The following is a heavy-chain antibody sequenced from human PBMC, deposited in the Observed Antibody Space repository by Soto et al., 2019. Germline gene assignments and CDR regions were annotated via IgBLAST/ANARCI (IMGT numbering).Heavy chain of an antibody. D-gene: IGHD2-15*01. V-gene: IGHV3-23*01. CDR3: AKAVVAAKDHYYYYGMDV. Sequence: GGSLRLSCAASGFTFRSSALSWVRKAPGKGLEWVSAISGSGGSTYYADSVKGRFTISRDNSKNTLYLQMNSLRAEDTAVYYCAKAVVAAKDHYYYYGMDVWGQGT. J-gene: IGHJ6*02. CDR2: ISGSGGST. CDR1: GFTFRSSA.